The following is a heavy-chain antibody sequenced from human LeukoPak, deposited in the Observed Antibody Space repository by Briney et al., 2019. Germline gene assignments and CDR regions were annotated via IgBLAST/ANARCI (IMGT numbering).Heavy chain of an antibody. V-gene: IGHV4-31*03. D-gene: IGHD4-17*01. CDR1: GVSISSGGYY. CDR3: AYGDYVEYFDY. CDR2: IYYSGST. Sequence: PSETLSLTCTVSGVSISSGGYYWSWIRQHPGKGLEWIGYIYYSGSTYYNPSLKSRVTISVDTSKNQFSLKLSSVTAADTAVYYCAYGDYVEYFDYWGQGTLVTVSS. J-gene: IGHJ4*02.